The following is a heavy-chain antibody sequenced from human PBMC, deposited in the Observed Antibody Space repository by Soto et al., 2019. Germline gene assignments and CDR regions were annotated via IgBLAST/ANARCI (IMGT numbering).Heavy chain of an antibody. V-gene: IGHV1-69*12. D-gene: IGHD3-22*01. CDR1: GGTFSNYA. J-gene: IGHJ4*02. CDR3: ATAPYSYDSSGYLDY. Sequence: QVQLVQSGAEVKKPGSSVKVSCKASGGTFSNYAINWVRQAPGQGLEWMGGIIPIFGTTNYAQKFQGRVTITADESTSTAYMELSSLRSEDTAVFYCATAPYSYDSSGYLDYWGQGTLVTVSS. CDR2: IIPIFGTT.